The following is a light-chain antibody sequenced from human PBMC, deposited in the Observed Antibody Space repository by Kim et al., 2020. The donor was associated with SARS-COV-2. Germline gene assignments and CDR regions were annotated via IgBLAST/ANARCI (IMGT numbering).Light chain of an antibody. Sequence: DIVMTQFPDSLAVSLGDRATINCKSSQSLLYSSNNRNYLAWYQQKSGQPPKLLIYWASTRKSGVPDRFSGSGSGTDFTLTISSLQAEDVAVYYCQQYDTTPWTFGQGTKVDIK. V-gene: IGKV4-1*01. CDR2: WAS. J-gene: IGKJ1*01. CDR1: QSLLYSSNNRNY. CDR3: QQYDTTPWT.